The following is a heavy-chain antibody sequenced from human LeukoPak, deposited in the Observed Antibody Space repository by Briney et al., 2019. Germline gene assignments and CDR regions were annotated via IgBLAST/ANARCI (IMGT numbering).Heavy chain of an antibody. J-gene: IGHJ6*03. CDR1: GGSIRSGDYY. CDR2: IYYSGST. D-gene: IGHD3-10*01. CDR3: ARVRVVRGVTDMDV. V-gene: IGHV4-31*03. Sequence: PSETLSLTCTVSGGSIRSGDYYWSWIRQRSGKGLEWIGYIYYSGSTSYNPSLKSRVTISVDKNQFSLELSSVTVADTAVYYCARVRVVRGVTDMDVWGKGTTVTVSS.